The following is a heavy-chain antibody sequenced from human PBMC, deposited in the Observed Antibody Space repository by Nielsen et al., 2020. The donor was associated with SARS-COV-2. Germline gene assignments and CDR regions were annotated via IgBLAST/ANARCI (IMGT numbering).Heavy chain of an antibody. CDR1: GYTFTSYG. V-gene: IGHV1-2*06. Sequence: ASVKVSCKASGYTFTSYGISWVRQAPGQGLEWMGRINPNSGGTNYAQKFQGRVTMTRDTSISTAYMELSRLRSDDTAVYYCARDIGYGGPTRGMDVWGQGTTVTVSS. CDR2: INPNSGGT. CDR3: ARDIGYGGPTRGMDV. D-gene: IGHD4-23*01. J-gene: IGHJ6*02.